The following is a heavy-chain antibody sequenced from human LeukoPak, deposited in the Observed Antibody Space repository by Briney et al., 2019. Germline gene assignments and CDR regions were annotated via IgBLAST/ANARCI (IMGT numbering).Heavy chain of an antibody. D-gene: IGHD1-20*01. CDR3: ARDASNWSAFDS. CDR2: INPNSGVT. V-gene: IGHV1-2*06. J-gene: IGHJ5*01. CDR1: GYTFSGYS. Sequence: ASPKDSCKASGYTFSGYSMHWVRQAPGQGLEWMGRINPNSGVTYYAQKFQSRVTMTSDTSITTAYMELSSLTSDDTATYYCARDASNWSAFDSWGQGTLVIVSS.